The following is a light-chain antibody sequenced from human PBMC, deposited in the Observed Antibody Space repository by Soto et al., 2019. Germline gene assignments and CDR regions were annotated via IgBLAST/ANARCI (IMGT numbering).Light chain of an antibody. Sequence: DIVMTQFPDSLAVSLGERATINCKSSQSVLYSSNNKNYLAWFQQKPGQPPKLLISWASTRESGAPDRFSGSGSGTDFTLTISSLQAEDVAVYYCQQYYSTPPTFGQGTKVEIK. V-gene: IGKV4-1*01. J-gene: IGKJ1*01. CDR3: QQYYSTPPT. CDR1: QSVLYSSNNKNY. CDR2: WAS.